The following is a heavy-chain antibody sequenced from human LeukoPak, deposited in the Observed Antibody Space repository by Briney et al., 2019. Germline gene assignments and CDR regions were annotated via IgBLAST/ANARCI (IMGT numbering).Heavy chain of an antibody. J-gene: IGHJ4*02. V-gene: IGHV3-30-3*01. CDR3: ARDFAVVAFDY. Sequence: PGGSLRLSCAASGFTFSSYAMHWVRQAPGKGPEWVAVISYDGSNKYYADSVKGRFTISRDNSKNTLYLQMNSLRAEDTAVYYCARDFAVVAFDYWGQGTLVTVSS. CDR2: ISYDGSNK. D-gene: IGHD2-15*01. CDR1: GFTFSSYA.